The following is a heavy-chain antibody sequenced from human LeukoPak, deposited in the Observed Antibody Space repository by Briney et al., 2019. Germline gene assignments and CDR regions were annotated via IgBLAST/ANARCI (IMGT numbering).Heavy chain of an antibody. CDR1: GGSFSGYY. Sequence: PSETLSLTCAVYGGSFSGYYWSWIRQPPGKGLEWIGEINHSGSTNYNPSLKSRVTISVDTSKNQFSLKLSSVTAADTAVYYCARANYYDSGGFLPVVYPSDYWGQGTLVTVSS. CDR2: INHSGST. V-gene: IGHV4-34*01. J-gene: IGHJ4*02. D-gene: IGHD3-22*01. CDR3: ARANYYDSGGFLPVVYPSDY.